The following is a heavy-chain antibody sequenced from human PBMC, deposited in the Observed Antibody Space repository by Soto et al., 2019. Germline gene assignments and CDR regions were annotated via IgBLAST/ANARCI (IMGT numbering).Heavy chain of an antibody. V-gene: IGHV4-59*01. CDR3: ARDRSTYGGGGTGEVKENWFDP. J-gene: IGHJ5*02. CDR2: AYYSGDT. Sequence: QVQLQESGPGVVKASETLSLTCSVSGGSISRYYWNWIRQPPGKGLEWIGYAYYSGDTGYNPSLQSRVTMAVDTSTNQVSLKLTSVTAADTAVYYCARDRSTYGGGGTGEVKENWFDPWGQGALVTVSS. D-gene: IGHD2-8*01. CDR1: GGSISRYY.